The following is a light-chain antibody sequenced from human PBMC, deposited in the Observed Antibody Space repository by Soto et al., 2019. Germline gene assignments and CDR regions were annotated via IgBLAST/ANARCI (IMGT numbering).Light chain of an antibody. J-gene: IGLJ2*01. Sequence: QLVLTQPPSVSGAPGQRVTISCTGSSSNIGAHYDVHWYQQLPGTAPKLLIYGNSNRPSGVPDRFSGSKSGTSASLAITGLQAEDEADYYCQSYDSSLSAHVVFGGGTKLTVL. CDR2: GNS. V-gene: IGLV1-40*01. CDR1: SSNIGAHYD. CDR3: QSYDSSLSAHVV.